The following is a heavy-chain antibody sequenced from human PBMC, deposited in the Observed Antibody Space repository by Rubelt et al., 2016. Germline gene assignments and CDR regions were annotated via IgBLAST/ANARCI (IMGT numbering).Heavy chain of an antibody. V-gene: IGHV3-23*04. CDR3: ARENYGFVRSLDY. CDR1: GFTFENAW. J-gene: IGHJ4*02. CDR2: ISASAVST. D-gene: IGHD1-7*01. Sequence: EVQLVESGGGLVQPGGSLRLSCEASGFTFENAWMTWVRQAPGKGLEWVSAISASAVSTYYADSVKGRFTISRDNSKNTLHLQMNSLRAEDTAVYYCARENYGFVRSLDYWGQGTLVTVSS.